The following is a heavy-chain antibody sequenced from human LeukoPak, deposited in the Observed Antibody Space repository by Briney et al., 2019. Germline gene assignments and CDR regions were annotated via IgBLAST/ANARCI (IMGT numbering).Heavy chain of an antibody. V-gene: IGHV3-48*03. CDR2: ISCSGSTI. Sequence: GGSLRLSCAASGFTFSSYAMNWVRQAPGKGLEWVSSISCSGSTIYYADSVKGRFTISRDNAKNSLYLQMNSLRAEDTAVYYCARGHDVVIPADIILLSHHAFDIGGEGTMATVSS. CDR1: GFTFSSYA. J-gene: IGHJ3*02. D-gene: IGHD2-2*01. CDR3: ARGHDVVIPADIILLSHHAFDI.